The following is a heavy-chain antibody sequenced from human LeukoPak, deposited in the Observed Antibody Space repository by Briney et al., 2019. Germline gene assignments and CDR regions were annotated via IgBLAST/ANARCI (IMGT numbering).Heavy chain of an antibody. Sequence: SETLSLTCTVSGGSISSYYWSWIRQPPGKGLEWIGYIYYSGSTNYNPSLKSRVTISVDTSKNQFSLKLSSVTAADTAVYYCARHAHRTIFGVVRPDAFDPWGQGTLVTVSS. D-gene: IGHD3-3*01. CDR1: GGSISSYY. J-gene: IGHJ5*02. CDR3: ARHAHRTIFGVVRPDAFDP. CDR2: IYYSGST. V-gene: IGHV4-59*08.